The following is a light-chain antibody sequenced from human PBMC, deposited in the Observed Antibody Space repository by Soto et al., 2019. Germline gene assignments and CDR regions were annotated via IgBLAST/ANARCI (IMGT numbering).Light chain of an antibody. V-gene: IGKV3-15*01. Sequence: EIVMTQSPATLSVSPGERATLSCRASQSVSSNLAWYQQKPGQAPRLLIYGASTRATGIPARFSGSGSGTEFTLSISSLLSEDFAVYYCKQYNNWPPGTFGQGTKVDIK. CDR1: QSVSSN. J-gene: IGKJ1*01. CDR3: KQYNNWPPGT. CDR2: GAS.